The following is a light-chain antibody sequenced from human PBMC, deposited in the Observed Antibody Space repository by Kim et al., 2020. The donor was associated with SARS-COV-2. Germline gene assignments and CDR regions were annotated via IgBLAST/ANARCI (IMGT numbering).Light chain of an antibody. Sequence: TTSTTRSTGSVADNYVQGYPHRPGSAPTTVIYEDNQRPSGVPARFSGSIDSSSNSASLTISGLKTEDEADYYCQSYDSNIRNVVFGGGTQLTVL. CDR1: TGSVADNY. CDR2: EDN. V-gene: IGLV6-57*03. J-gene: IGLJ2*01. CDR3: QSYDSNIRNVV.